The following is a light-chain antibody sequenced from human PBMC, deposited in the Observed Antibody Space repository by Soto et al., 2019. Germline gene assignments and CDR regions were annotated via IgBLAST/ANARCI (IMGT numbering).Light chain of an antibody. CDR1: QGISDY. CDR2: AAT. CDR3: QKYNSAPLT. V-gene: IGKV1-27*01. Sequence: IPMTQSPSSLSASVGDRVTISCRASQGISDYVAWYQQKPGKAPKLLILAATILESGVPSRFSGSGSGTDFSLTITSLQPEDVATYYCQKYNSAPLTFGGGTKVEIK. J-gene: IGKJ4*01.